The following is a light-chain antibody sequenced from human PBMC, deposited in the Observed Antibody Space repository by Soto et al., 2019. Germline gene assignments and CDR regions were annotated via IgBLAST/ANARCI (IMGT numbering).Light chain of an antibody. J-gene: IGKJ5*01. V-gene: IGKV1-5*01. CDR1: QSISSY. CDR3: QHYNSYSPKIT. CDR2: DAS. Sequence: DIQMTQSPSSLSASVGDRVTITCLASQSISSYLNWYQQKPGKAPKLLIFDASSLESGVPSRFSGSGSGTEFTLTISSLQPDDFATYYCQHYNSYSPKITFGQGTRLEIK.